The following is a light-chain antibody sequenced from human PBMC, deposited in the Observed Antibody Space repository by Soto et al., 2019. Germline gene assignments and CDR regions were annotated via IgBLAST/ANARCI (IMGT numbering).Light chain of an antibody. V-gene: IGKV4-1*01. J-gene: IGKJ1*01. CDR2: WAS. CDR1: QSVLYSSNNKNY. CDR3: QQYYTASRT. Sequence: IVMTQSPDSLAVSLGERATINCKSSQSVLYSSNNKNYLAWYQQKPGQPPKLLIYWASTRESGVPDRFSGSGSETDFTLTISSLQAEDVAVYYCQQYYTASRTFGQGTKVEIK.